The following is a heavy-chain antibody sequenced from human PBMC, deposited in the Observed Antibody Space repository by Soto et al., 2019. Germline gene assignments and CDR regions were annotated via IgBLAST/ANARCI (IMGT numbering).Heavy chain of an antibody. CDR2: LIPMLGTA. CDR1: GRTFSSYN. J-gene: IGHJ5*02. D-gene: IGHD2-15*01. V-gene: IGHV1-69*13. Sequence: SVKGSCKASGRTFSSYNIKWVRQAPGQGLQWMGGLIPMLGTARYAQKIQSRVTITADESASTAYMEVNSMRSEDTAVQYCVKAGNCSGGPCSSVWFDPWGHGTLVTVFS. CDR3: VKAGNCSGGPCSSVWFDP.